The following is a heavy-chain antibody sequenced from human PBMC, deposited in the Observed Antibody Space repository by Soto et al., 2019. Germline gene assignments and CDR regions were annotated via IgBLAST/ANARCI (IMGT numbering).Heavy chain of an antibody. CDR1: GGTFSSYA. CDR2: IIPIFGTA. CDR3: AREGGIVGATGHVGWFDP. J-gene: IGHJ5*02. Sequence: QVQLVQSGAEVKKPGSSVKVSCKASGGTFSSYAISWVRQAPGQGLEWMGGIIPIFGTANYAQKFQGRVTITADESTSTAYMELSSLRSEDTAVYYCAREGGIVGATGHVGWFDPWGQGTLVTVSS. D-gene: IGHD1-26*01. V-gene: IGHV1-69*12.